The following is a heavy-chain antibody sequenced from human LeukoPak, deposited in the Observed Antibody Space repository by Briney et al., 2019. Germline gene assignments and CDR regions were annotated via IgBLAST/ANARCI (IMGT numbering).Heavy chain of an antibody. J-gene: IGHJ4*02. CDR1: GFTFSSYW. CDR2: ISSDGSTT. CDR3: ARVAYYYDSSGYYFDY. Sequence: PGGSLRLSCAASGFTFSSYWMHWVRQAPGKGLVWVSRISSDGSTTSYADSVKGRFTISRDNAKNTLYLQMNSLRAEDTAVYYCARVAYYYDSSGYYFDYWGQGTLVTVSS. V-gene: IGHV3-74*01. D-gene: IGHD3-22*01.